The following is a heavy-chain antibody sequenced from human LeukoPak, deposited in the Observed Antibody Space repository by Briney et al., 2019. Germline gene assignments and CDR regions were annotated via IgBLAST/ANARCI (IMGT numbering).Heavy chain of an antibody. V-gene: IGHV3-9*01. J-gene: IGHJ4*02. Sequence: GRSLRLSCAASGFTFDDYAMHWVRQAPGKGLEWVSGISWNSGSIGYADSVKGRFTISRDNAKNSLYLQMHSLRAEDTALYYCAKLVDGYNYLDYWGQGTLVTVSS. CDR1: GFTFDDYA. CDR2: ISWNSGSI. D-gene: IGHD5-24*01. CDR3: AKLVDGYNYLDY.